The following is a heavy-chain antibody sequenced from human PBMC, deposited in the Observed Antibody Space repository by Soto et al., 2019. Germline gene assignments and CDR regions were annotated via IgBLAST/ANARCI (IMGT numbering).Heavy chain of an antibody. CDR3: ANLSVWGSDFNY. D-gene: IGHD3-16*01. CDR1: GFNFNFYA. V-gene: IGHV3-30*18. J-gene: IGHJ4*02. CDR2: ISIDGNNE. Sequence: GGSLRLCFEASGFNFNFYAIHLLRQAPGKGLEWVAVISIDGNNEYYADSVKGRFSISRDDSKNTLFLQMNSLKREDTGIYFRANLSVWGSDFNYWGQGTPVTVSS.